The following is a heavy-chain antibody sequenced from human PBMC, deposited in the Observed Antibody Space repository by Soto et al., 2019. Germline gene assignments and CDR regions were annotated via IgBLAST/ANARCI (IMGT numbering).Heavy chain of an antibody. CDR3: ATTLPFAFDVLTGYEYYFDSWGQGTLVTVSSGKIYPASVKVSCKTSGYTFTTYYMHWFDP. D-gene: IGHD3-9*01. CDR2: ISGSGTNT. Sequence: GGSLRLSCAATGFTFSSFAMTWVRQAPGKGLEWVSTISGSGTNTYYADSVKGRFTFSRDNSKNTLFLQMRSLRAEDTARYYGATTLPFAFDVLTGYEYYFDSWGQGTLVTVSSGKIYPASVKVSCKTSGYTFTTYYMHWFDPWGQGTLVTVSS. J-gene: IGHJ5*02. V-gene: IGHV3-23*01. CDR1: GFTFSSFA.